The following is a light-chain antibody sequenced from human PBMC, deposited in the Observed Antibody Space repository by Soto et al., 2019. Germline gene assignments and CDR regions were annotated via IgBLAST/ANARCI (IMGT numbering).Light chain of an antibody. J-gene: IGLJ3*02. V-gene: IGLV2-14*01. CDR2: EVN. CDR3: SSYTFSSPLVV. Sequence: QSVLTQPASVSGSPGQSITISCTGTSSDVGGYNFVSWYQQHPGKAPRLMIFEVNNRPSGVSDRFSGSKSGNTASLTISGLQAEDEADYDCSSYTFSSPLVVFGGGTKLTVL. CDR1: SSDVGGYNF.